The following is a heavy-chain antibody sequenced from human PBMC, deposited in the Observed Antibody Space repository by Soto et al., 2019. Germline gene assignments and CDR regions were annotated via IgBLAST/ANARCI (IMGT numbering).Heavy chain of an antibody. CDR2: IIPIFGTA. D-gene: IGHD4-17*01. CDR3: ASRTTVTSPNYYYGMDV. CDR1: GGTFSIYA. Sequence: SVKVSCKASGGTFSIYAISWVLQSPVQGLEWMGGIIPIFGTANYAQKFQGRVTITADKSTSTAYMELSSLRSEDTAVYYCASRTTVTSPNYYYGMDVWGQGTTVTVSS. J-gene: IGHJ6*02. V-gene: IGHV1-69*06.